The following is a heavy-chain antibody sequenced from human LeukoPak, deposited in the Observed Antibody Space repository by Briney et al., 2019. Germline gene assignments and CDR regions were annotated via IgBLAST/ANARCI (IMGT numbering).Heavy chain of an antibody. CDR1: AGSISNFY. Sequence: SETLSLTCTASAGSISNFYWGWIRQPAGEGLEWIGRIHIRGSTDYSPSLTIRVSMTMGTSKNQFFLRLRSVTAADTAVYYCVRDGSGDSSGGHLWGQGTLVTVSS. J-gene: IGHJ4*02. CDR2: IHIRGST. V-gene: IGHV4-4*07. CDR3: VRDGSGDSSGGHL. D-gene: IGHD6-19*01.